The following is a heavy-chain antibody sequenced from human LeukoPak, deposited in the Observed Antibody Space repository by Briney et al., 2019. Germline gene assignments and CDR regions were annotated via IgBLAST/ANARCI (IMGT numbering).Heavy chain of an antibody. CDR3: ARDIDDIFDY. J-gene: IGHJ4*02. D-gene: IGHD3-9*01. CDR1: GFTFSSYA. Sequence: PGGSLRLSCAASGFTFSSYAMHWVRQAPGKGLEWVAVISYDGSNKYYADSVKGRFTISRDNSKNTLYLQMNSLRGEDTAVYYCARDIDDIFDYWGQGTLVTVSS. V-gene: IGHV3-30*04. CDR2: ISYDGSNK.